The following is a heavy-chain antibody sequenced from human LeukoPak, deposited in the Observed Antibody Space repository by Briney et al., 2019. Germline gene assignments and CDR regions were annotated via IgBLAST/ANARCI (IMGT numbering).Heavy chain of an antibody. CDR1: GFTFNNHA. CDR2: ISGSGGTT. CDR3: AKDYRFSNTWYRGVDV. D-gene: IGHD6-13*01. Sequence: GGSLRLSCAASGFTFNNHAMNWVRQAPGKGLEWVSVISGSGGTTYYADSVKGRFTISRDNSKNTLYLQMNSLRAEDTAVYYCAKDYRFSNTWYRGVDVWGQGTTVTVSS. V-gene: IGHV3-23*01. J-gene: IGHJ6*02.